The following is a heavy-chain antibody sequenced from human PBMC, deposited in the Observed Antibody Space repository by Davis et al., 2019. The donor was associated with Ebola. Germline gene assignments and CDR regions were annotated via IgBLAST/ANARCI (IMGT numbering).Heavy chain of an antibody. CDR3: ARVLEGTVPNWFDP. Sequence: PSETLSLTCTVSGGSISSYYWSWIRQPPGKGLEWIGYIYYSGSTNYNPSLKSRVTISVDTSKNQFSLKLSSVTAADTAVYYCARVLEGTVPNWFDPWGQGTLVTVSS. CDR2: IYYSGST. D-gene: IGHD4-17*01. V-gene: IGHV4-59*01. CDR1: GGSISSYY. J-gene: IGHJ5*02.